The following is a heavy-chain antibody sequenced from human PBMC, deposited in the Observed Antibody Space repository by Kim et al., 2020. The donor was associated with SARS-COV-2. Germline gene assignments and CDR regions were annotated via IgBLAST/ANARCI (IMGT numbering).Heavy chain of an antibody. V-gene: IGHV3-23*01. CDR3: AKGSGSSCYSCSDS. J-gene: IGHJ4*02. CDR2: ISSSGGSA. CDR1: GFTFSSYA. Sequence: GGSLRLSCGASGFTFSSYAMSWVRQAPGKGLEWVSSISSSGGSAFYAGSVKGRFTISRDNAENTLYVQMNSLRVEDTAVYYCAKGSGSSCYSCSDSWGQG. D-gene: IGHD2-15*01.